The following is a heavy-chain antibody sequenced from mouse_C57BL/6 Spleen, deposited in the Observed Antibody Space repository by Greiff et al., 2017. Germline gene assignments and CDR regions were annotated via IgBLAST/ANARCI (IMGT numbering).Heavy chain of an antibody. CDR1: GYSITSGYY. V-gene: IGHV3-6*01. CDR3: AREGAIYDGYYGRGAMDY. CDR2: ISYDGSN. Sequence: EVKLMESGPGLVKPSQSLSLTCSVTGYSITSGYYWNWIRQFPGNKLEWMGYISYDGSNNYNPSLKNRISITRDTSKNQFFLKLNSVTTEDTATYYCAREGAIYDGYYGRGAMDYWGQGTSVTVSS. D-gene: IGHD2-3*01. J-gene: IGHJ4*01.